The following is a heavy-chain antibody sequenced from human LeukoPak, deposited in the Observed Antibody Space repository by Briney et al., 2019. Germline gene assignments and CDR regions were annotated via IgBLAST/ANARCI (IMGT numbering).Heavy chain of an antibody. CDR2: VYHSGNT. CDR1: GDSIRNYY. D-gene: IGHD3-10*01. Sequence: PSETLSLTCTVSGDSIRNYYWNRIRQPPGKGLEWIGYVYHSGNTNYNPSLKSRLTMSIDTSTNQFSLKLSSVTTADTAVYYCARATYGSGSYYVVNFDSWGQGNLVTVSS. V-gene: IGHV4-59*01. J-gene: IGHJ5*01. CDR3: ARATYGSGSYYVVNFDS.